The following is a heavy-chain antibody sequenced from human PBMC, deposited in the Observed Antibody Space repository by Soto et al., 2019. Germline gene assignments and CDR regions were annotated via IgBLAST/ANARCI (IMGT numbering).Heavy chain of an antibody. J-gene: IGHJ4*02. CDR2: ISGSGGST. D-gene: IGHD6-19*01. Sequence: GGSLRLSCAASGFTFSSYATSWVRQAPGKGLEWVSAISGSGGSTYYADSVKGRFTISRDNSKNTLYLQMNSLRAEDTAVYYCAKDQQWLVLGYWGQGTLVTVSS. CDR1: GFTFSSYA. CDR3: AKDQQWLVLGY. V-gene: IGHV3-23*01.